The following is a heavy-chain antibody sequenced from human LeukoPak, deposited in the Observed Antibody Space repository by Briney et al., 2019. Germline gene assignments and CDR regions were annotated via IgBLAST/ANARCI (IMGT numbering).Heavy chain of an antibody. CDR2: IYYSENT. CDR1: GGSISNDY. J-gene: IGHJ3*02. CDR3: ARGPYSYDSSGAFDI. D-gene: IGHD3-22*01. Sequence: SETLSLTCTVSGGSISNDYWTWIRQPPGKGLEWIGYIYYSENTNYNPSLKSRVTISVDTSKNQFSLKLSSVTAADTAVYFCARGPYSYDSSGAFDIWGQGTMVTVSS. V-gene: IGHV4-59*08.